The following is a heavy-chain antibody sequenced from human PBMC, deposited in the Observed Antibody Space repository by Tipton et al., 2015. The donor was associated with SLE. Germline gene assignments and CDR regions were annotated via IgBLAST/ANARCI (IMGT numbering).Heavy chain of an antibody. J-gene: IGHJ4*02. Sequence: TLSLTCSVSGYAISSGYYWGWIRQPPGKGLEWIGYIYYSGSTNYNPSLKSRVTISVDTSKNQFSLKLSSVTAADTAVYYCARHQGVGVAAYFFDYWGQGALVTVSA. V-gene: IGHV4-38-2*02. CDR3: ARHQGVGVAAYFFDY. D-gene: IGHD2-15*01. CDR2: IYYSGST. CDR1: GYAISSGYY.